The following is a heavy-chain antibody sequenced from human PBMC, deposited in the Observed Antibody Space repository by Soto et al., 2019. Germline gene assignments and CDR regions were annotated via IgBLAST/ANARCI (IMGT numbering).Heavy chain of an antibody. D-gene: IGHD1-26*01. CDR3: ARERRWEPLLY. V-gene: IGHV1-18*01. CDR1: GYTFSNYG. Sequence: QVQLVQSGPEVKQPVASVKVSCKGSGYTFSNYGVTWVRQAPGQGLERLGWVSAYNRNTDYAQKFEDRATMTIDTSTNTAYLELRGLTPDDTAVYYCARERRWEPLLYWGQGTL. CDR2: VSAYNRNT. J-gene: IGHJ4*02.